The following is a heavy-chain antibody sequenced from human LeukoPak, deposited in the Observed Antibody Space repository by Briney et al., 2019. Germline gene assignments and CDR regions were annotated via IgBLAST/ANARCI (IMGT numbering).Heavy chain of an antibody. CDR1: GFTFSSYG. D-gene: IGHD5-24*01. V-gene: IGHV3-30*03. J-gene: IGHJ4*02. CDR3: ARERWADVEMATIIDY. Sequence: QPGGSLRLSCAASGFTFSSYGMHWVRQAPGKGLEWVTVISYDGSNKYYADSVKGRFTISRDNAKNSLYLQMNSLRAEDTAVYYCARERWADVEMATIIDYWGQGTLVTVSS. CDR2: ISYDGSNK.